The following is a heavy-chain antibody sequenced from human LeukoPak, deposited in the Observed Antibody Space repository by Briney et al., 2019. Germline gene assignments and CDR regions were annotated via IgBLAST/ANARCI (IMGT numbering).Heavy chain of an antibody. CDR2: VDPEDGET. J-gene: IGHJ4*02. V-gene: IGHV1-69-2*01. CDR1: GYTFTDYY. CDR3: ARDSATGTSYDY. Sequence: ASVKISCKVSGYTFTDYYMHWVQQAPGKGLEWMGLVDPEDGETIYAEKFQGRVTITADTSTDTAYMELSSLRSEDTAVYYCARDSATGTSYDYWGQGTLVTVSS. D-gene: IGHD1-1*01.